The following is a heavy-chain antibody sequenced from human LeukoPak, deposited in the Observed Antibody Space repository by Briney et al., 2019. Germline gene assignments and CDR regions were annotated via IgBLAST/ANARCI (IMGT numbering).Heavy chain of an antibody. V-gene: IGHV3-21*01. Sequence: AGGSLRLSCAASGFTFSSYSMNWVRQAPGKGLEWVSSISSSSSYIYYADSVKGRFTISRDNAKNSLYLQMNSLRAEDTAVYYCARGPELLYYFDYWGQGTLVTVSS. CDR1: GFTFSSYS. J-gene: IGHJ4*02. D-gene: IGHD1-26*01. CDR2: ISSSSSYI. CDR3: ARGPELLYYFDY.